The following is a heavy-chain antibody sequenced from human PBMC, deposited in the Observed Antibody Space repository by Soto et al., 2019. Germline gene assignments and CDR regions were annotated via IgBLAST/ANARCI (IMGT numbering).Heavy chain of an antibody. D-gene: IGHD4-17*01. V-gene: IGHV3-53*02. CDR2: IYSGGSA. J-gene: IGHJ6*02. CDR1: GFTVSSNY. Sequence: EVQLVETGGGLIQPGGSLRLSCAASGFTVSSNYMSWVRQAPGKGLEWVSVIYSGGSAYYADSVKGRFTISRDNSKNTLYLQMNSLRAEDTAVYYCARHEAFGDRYYGMDVWGQGTTVTVSS. CDR3: ARHEAFGDRYYGMDV.